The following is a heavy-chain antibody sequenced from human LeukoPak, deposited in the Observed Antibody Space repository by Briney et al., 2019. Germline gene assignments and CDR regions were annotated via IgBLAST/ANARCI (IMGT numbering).Heavy chain of an antibody. J-gene: IGHJ4*02. Sequence: ASVEVSCKASGYTFTSYGISWVRQAPGQGLEWMGWISAYNGNTNYAQKLQGRVTMTTDTSTSTAYMELRSLRSDDTAVYYCARDLPAVAGTPFDYWGQGTLVTVSS. D-gene: IGHD6-19*01. CDR3: ARDLPAVAGTPFDY. CDR1: GYTFTSYG. CDR2: ISAYNGNT. V-gene: IGHV1-18*01.